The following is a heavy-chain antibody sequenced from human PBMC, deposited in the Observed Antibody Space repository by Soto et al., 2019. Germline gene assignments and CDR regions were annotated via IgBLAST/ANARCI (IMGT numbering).Heavy chain of an antibody. Sequence: ASVKVSCKTSGYTFTTYAISWVRQAPGQGLEWVGWISGYNGNTNYAQKFQGRITLTTDTSTKTAFMELRSLTGDDTAVYYCAREYGMDVWGQGTTVTVSS. J-gene: IGHJ6*02. V-gene: IGHV1-18*01. CDR1: GYTFTTYA. CDR2: ISGYNGNT. CDR3: AREYGMDV.